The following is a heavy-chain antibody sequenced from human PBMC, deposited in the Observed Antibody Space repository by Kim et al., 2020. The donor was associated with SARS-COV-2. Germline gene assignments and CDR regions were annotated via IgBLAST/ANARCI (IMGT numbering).Heavy chain of an antibody. Sequence: LKSRVPISVDTSKNQFSLSLSSVTAADTAVYYCARGRYCTNGVCPYFFDYWGQGTLVTVSS. CDR3: ARGRYCTNGVCPYFFDY. J-gene: IGHJ4*02. V-gene: IGHV4-39*07. D-gene: IGHD2-8*01.